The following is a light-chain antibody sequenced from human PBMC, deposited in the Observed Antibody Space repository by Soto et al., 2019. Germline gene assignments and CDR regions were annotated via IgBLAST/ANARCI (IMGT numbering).Light chain of an antibody. CDR2: WAS. J-gene: IGKJ3*01. Sequence: DIVMTQSPDSLPVSLGERATINCKSSQSVLYSSNNKNYLAWYQQKPGQPPKLLLYWASTRESEVPDRFSGSGSGTDFTRTISSLQAADVAVYYCQQYYTTPPTFGPGTKVDIK. CDR1: QSVLYSSNNKNY. V-gene: IGKV4-1*01. CDR3: QQYYTTPPT.